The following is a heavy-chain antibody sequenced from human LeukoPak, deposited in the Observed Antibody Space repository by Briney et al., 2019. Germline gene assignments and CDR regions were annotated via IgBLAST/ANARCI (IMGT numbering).Heavy chain of an antibody. J-gene: IGHJ4*02. V-gene: IGHV3-48*04. D-gene: IGHD1-26*01. CDR2: IRSSGNTI. CDR3: ASFSIVGATIYGY. Sequence: GGSLRLSCAASGFTFSTYGMGWVRQAPGKGLEWVSYIRSSGNTIDYADSVKGRFTLSRDNAKSSLYLQMNSLRAEDTAVYYCASFSIVGATIYGYWGQGILVTVSS. CDR1: GFTFSTYG.